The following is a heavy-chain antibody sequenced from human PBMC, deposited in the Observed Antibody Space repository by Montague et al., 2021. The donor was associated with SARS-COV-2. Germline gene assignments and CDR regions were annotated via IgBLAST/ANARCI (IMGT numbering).Heavy chain of an antibody. CDR3: ARTSASSDY. J-gene: IGHJ4*02. CDR2: WYN. D-gene: IGHD1-26*01. V-gene: IGHV6-1*01. Sequence: WYNDYAVSVKSRITINPDTSKNQISLQLNPVTPEDTAVYYCARTSASSDYWGQGTLVTVSS.